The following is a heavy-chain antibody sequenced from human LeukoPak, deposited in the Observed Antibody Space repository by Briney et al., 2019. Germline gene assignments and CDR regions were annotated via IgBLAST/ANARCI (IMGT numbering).Heavy chain of an antibody. D-gene: IGHD6-6*01. J-gene: IGHJ4*02. V-gene: IGHV3-66*02. CDR2: IYSGGST. CDR3: ARDAGYSSSLFLDY. CDR1: GFTVSSNY. Sequence: GGSLRLSCAVSGFTVSSNYMSWVRQAPGKGLEWVSVIYSGGSTYYADSVKGRFTISRDNSKNTLYLQMNSLRAEDTAVYYCARDAGYSSSLFLDYWGQGTLVTVSS.